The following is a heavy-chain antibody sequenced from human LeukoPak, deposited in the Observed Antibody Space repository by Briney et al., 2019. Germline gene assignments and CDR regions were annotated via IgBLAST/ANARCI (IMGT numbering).Heavy chain of an antibody. CDR3: AKGGASVTRYVDY. J-gene: IGHJ4*02. D-gene: IGHD4-17*01. CDR1: GFTFSSYS. CDR2: MSNSGENT. V-gene: IGHV3-30*18. Sequence: PGGSLTLSCAASGFTFSSYSMQGVRQTPGKGLGWVGIMSNSGENTFYGEAVKGPFTISRDNSQNTLYLQMNSLRPEDTAVYYCAKGGASVTRYVDYWGQGTLVTVSS.